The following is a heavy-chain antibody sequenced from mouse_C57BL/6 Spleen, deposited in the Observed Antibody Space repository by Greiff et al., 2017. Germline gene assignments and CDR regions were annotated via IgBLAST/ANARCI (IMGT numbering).Heavy chain of an antibody. J-gene: IGHJ4*01. V-gene: IGHV1-53*01. CDR3: ARSDYDEGYAMDY. Sequence: VQLQESGTELVKPGASVKLSCKASGYTFTSYWMHWVKQRPGQGLEWIGNINPSNGGTNYNEKFKSKATLTVDKSSSTAYMQLSSLTSEDSAVYYCARSDYDEGYAMDYWGQGTSVTVSS. D-gene: IGHD2-4*01. CDR2: INPSNGGT. CDR1: GYTFTSYW.